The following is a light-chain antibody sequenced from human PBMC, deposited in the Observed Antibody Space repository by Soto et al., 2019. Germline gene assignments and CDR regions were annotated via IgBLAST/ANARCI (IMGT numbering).Light chain of an antibody. J-gene: IGKJ3*01. CDR1: QSVSSSY. Sequence: EIVLTQSPGTLSLSPGERATLSCRASQSVSSSYLAWYQQKPGQAPRLLIYGASSRATGIPDRFSGSGSGTDFTLTIRRLEHEDVAVYYCQQYGSSLFTFGPGTKLDSK. CDR2: GAS. CDR3: QQYGSSLFT. V-gene: IGKV3-20*01.